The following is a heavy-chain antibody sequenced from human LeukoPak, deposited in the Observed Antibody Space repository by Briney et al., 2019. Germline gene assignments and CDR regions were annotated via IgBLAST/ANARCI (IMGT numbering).Heavy chain of an antibody. Sequence: SETLSLTCAVYGGSFSGYYWSWIRQPPGKGLEWIGEINHSGSTNYNPSLKSRVTMSVDTSKNQFSLKLSSVTAADTAVYYCARGGRGYYGSGSQLFDPWGQGTLVTVSS. CDR2: INHSGST. CDR1: GGSFSGYY. CDR3: ARGGRGYYGSGSQLFDP. V-gene: IGHV4-34*01. D-gene: IGHD3-10*01. J-gene: IGHJ5*02.